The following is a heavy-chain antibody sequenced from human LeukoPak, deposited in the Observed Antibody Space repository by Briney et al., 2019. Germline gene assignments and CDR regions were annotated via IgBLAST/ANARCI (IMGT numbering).Heavy chain of an antibody. CDR1: GFTFSSYW. J-gene: IGHJ4*02. Sequence: GGSLRLSCAASGFTFSSYWMSWVRQAAGKGLEWVANIKQDGSEKYYVDSVKGRFTISRDNAKNSLYLQMNSLRAEDTAVYYCARDLGAAVGTSRHDYWGQGTLVTVSS. V-gene: IGHV3-7*01. CDR3: ARDLGAAVGTSRHDY. CDR2: IKQDGSEK. D-gene: IGHD6-13*01.